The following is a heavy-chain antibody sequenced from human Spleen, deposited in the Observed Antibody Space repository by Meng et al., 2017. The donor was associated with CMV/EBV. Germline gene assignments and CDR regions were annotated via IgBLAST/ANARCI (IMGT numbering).Heavy chain of an antibody. J-gene: IGHJ4*02. CDR1: GGSISRSSDY. CDR3: ARRVPAATFDY. Sequence: SETLSLTCTVSGGSISRSSDYWGWIRQPPGKGLEWIGSIYYSGSTYYNPSLKSRVTISIDTSKNQFSLKLSSVIAADTAVYYCARRVPAATFDYWGQGTLVTVSS. D-gene: IGHD2-2*01. CDR2: IYYSGST. V-gene: IGHV4-39*01.